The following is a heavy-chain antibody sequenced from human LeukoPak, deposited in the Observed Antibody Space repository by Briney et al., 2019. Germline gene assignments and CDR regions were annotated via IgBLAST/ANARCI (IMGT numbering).Heavy chain of an antibody. CDR1: GFIFSNYG. J-gene: IGHJ4*02. CDR3: ARLLDRIAVACLDY. Sequence: NPGGSLRLSCAASGFIFSNYGMHWVRQAPGKGLEWVSSISSSSSYIYYADSVKGRFSISRDNAKNSLYLQMNSLRAEDTAVYYCARLLDRIAVACLDYWGQGTLVTVSS. CDR2: ISSSSSYI. V-gene: IGHV3-21*01. D-gene: IGHD6-19*01.